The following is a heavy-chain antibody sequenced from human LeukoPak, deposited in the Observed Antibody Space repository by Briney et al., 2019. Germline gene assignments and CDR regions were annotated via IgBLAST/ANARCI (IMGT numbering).Heavy chain of an antibody. CDR2: INYSGST. D-gene: IGHD2-15*01. V-gene: IGHV4-34*01. CDR3: ARGPNRYCSGGSCYPGMYNWFDP. J-gene: IGHJ5*02. CDR1: GGSFSGYY. Sequence: SETLSLTCAVYGGSFSGYYWSWIRQPPGKGLEWIGEINYSGSTNYNPSLKSRVTISVDTSKNQFSLKLSSVTAADTAVYYCARGPNRYCSGGSCYPGMYNWFDPWGQGTLVTVSS.